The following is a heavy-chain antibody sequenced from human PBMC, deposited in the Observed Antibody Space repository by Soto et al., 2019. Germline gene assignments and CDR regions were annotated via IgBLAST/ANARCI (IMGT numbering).Heavy chain of an antibody. J-gene: IGHJ5*02. CDR3: AKDRQLVISEGWVDP. V-gene: IGHV3-9*01. CDR1: GFTFDDYA. D-gene: IGHD6-6*01. CDR2: ISWNSATI. Sequence: QPVGSLRLSGVASGFTFDDYAMHWVRQAPGKGLEWVSGISWNSATIGYADSVKGRFTISRDNSKNSLYLQMSSLRAEDTALYYCAKDRQLVISEGWVDPWGQGTLVTVSS.